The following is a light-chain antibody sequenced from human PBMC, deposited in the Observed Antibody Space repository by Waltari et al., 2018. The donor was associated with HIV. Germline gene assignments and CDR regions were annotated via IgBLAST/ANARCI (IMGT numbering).Light chain of an antibody. CDR1: QTVSSS. CDR3: QQYNDWPLT. Sequence: EIVMTQSPATLSVSPGERVTVSCRASQTVSSSLAWYQQKPGQAPRLLIYGASTRATGIADRFSGSGSGTEFALTISSLQSEDFAVYYCQQYNDWPLTFGGGTRVEIK. CDR2: GAS. J-gene: IGKJ4*01. V-gene: IGKV3-15*01.